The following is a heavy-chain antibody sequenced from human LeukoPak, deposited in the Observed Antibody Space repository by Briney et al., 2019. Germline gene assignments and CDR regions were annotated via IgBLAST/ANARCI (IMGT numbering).Heavy chain of an antibody. Sequence: KPSETLSLTCTVSGGSTSTYYWSWIRQPPGKGLEWIGYIYHSGSTNYSPSLKSRVTISIDTSKNQFSLKLSSVTAADTAIYFCARSFYYDSSGFDYWGQGTLTTVSS. CDR1: GGSTSTYY. D-gene: IGHD3-22*01. J-gene: IGHJ4*02. V-gene: IGHV4-59*01. CDR3: ARSFYYDSSGFDY. CDR2: IYHSGST.